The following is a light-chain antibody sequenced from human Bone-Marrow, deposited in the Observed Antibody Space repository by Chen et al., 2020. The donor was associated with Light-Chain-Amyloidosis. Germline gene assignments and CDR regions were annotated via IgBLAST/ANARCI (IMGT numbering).Light chain of an antibody. CDR1: DLPTKY. J-gene: IGLJ2*01. CDR3: QSADSSGTYEVI. Sequence: SYELTQPPSVSVSPGQTARITCSGDDLPTKYAYGYQQKPGHAPVLVIHRDTERPSGISERVSGSSSGTTATLTISGVQAEDEADYHCQSADSSGTYEVIFGGGTKLTVL. V-gene: IGLV3-25*03. CDR2: RDT.